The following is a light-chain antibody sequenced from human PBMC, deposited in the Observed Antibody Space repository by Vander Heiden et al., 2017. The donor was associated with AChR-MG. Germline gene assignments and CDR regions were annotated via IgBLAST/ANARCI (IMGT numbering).Light chain of an antibody. CDR3: QQYKSYALT. V-gene: IGKV1-5*03. Sequence: DIQMTQSPSTLSASVGDRVTISCRASQSINTWLAWYQQKPGKAPKLLIHKASSLESGVPSRFSGSGSGTEFALTISSLQPDDFATYYCQQYKSYALTFGGGTKVEIK. J-gene: IGKJ4*01. CDR2: KAS. CDR1: QSINTW.